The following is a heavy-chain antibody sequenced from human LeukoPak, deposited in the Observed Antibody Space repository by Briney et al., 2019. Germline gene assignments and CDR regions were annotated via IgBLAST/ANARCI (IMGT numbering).Heavy chain of an antibody. V-gene: IGHV2-5*02. D-gene: IGHD6-25*01. CDR2: IYWDDNK. CDR3: AHRHIIAAGDALDI. Sequence: ESGPTLVNPTQTLTLTCTFSGFSLSTSGEGVGWIRQPPGKALEWLALIYWDDNKFYSPSLKTRLTITKDTSKNQVVLTMTNTDPVDTATYYCAHRHIIAAGDALDIWGQGTMVTVSS. J-gene: IGHJ3*02. CDR1: GFSLSTSGEG.